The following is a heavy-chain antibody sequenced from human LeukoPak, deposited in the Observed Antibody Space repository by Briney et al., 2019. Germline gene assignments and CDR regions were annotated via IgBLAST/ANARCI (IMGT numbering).Heavy chain of an antibody. CDR3: AKDYSKVYYFDY. V-gene: IGHV3-23*01. CDR1: GGSFSGYY. CDR2: ISGSGGST. J-gene: IGHJ4*02. Sequence: PSETLSLTCAVYGGSFSGYYWSWVRQAPGKGLEWVSAISGSGGSTYYADSVKGRFTISRDNSKNTLYLQMNSLRAEDTAVYYCAKDYSKVYYFDYWGQGTLVTVSS. D-gene: IGHD2-15*01.